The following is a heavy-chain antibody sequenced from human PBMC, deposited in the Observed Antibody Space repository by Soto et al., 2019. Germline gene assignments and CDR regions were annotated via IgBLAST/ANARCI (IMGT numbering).Heavy chain of an antibody. CDR2: INQDGSVE. J-gene: IGHJ4*02. Sequence: GGSLRLSCAASGFTFSTYWMSWVRQAPGKGLEWVANINQDGSVEYYVDSVKGRFSISRDSAKNSLYLQMNSLSAADTAVYHCARVGYGGNGFDYWGQGTLVTVSS. D-gene: IGHD5-12*01. V-gene: IGHV3-7*05. CDR3: ARVGYGGNGFDY. CDR1: GFTFSTYW.